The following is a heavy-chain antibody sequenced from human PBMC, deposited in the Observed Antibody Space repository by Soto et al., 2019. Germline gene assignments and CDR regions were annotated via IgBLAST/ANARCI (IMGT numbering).Heavy chain of an antibody. CDR2: ISAYNGNT. CDR3: AIPTYYYDSSGYYRDYYFDY. V-gene: IGHV1-18*01. J-gene: IGHJ4*02. Sequence: QVQLVQSGAEVKKPGASVKVSCKASGYTFTSYGISWVRQAPGQGLEWMGWISAYNGNTNYAQKLQGRVTMTTDTSXTTHYXXLRSLRSDDTAVYYCAIPTYYYDSSGYYRDYYFDYWGQGTLVTVSS. CDR1: GYTFTSYG. D-gene: IGHD3-22*01.